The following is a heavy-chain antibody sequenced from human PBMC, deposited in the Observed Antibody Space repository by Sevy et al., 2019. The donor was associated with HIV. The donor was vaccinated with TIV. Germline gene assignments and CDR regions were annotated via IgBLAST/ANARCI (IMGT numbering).Heavy chain of an antibody. Sequence: GGSLRLSCAASGFTFSNYWMSWVRQAPGKGLECVANINQDGSEKYYLDSVKGRFIVSRDNAKNSLYLQMNSLRAEDSAVVYCAREAITWSKPDYFDSWGQGTLVTVSS. CDR3: AREAITWSKPDYFDS. CDR2: INQDGSEK. V-gene: IGHV3-7*01. D-gene: IGHD1-20*01. CDR1: GFTFSNYW. J-gene: IGHJ4*02.